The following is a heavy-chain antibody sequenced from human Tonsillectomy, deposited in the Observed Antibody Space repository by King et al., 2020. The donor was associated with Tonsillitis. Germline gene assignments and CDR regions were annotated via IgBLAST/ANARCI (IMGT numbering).Heavy chain of an antibody. D-gene: IGHD2-2*01. J-gene: IGHJ2*01. CDR1: GGSFSGYY. CDR2: INHSGST. CDR3: AREIRYCSSTSCRGWYFDL. V-gene: IGHV4-34*01. Sequence: VQLQQWGAGLLKPSETLSLTCAVYGGSFSGYYWSWIRQPPEKGLEWIGEINHSGSTNYNPSLKSRVTVSVDTSKNQFSLKLSSVTAADTAVYYCAREIRYCSSTSCRGWYFDLWGRGTLVTVSS.